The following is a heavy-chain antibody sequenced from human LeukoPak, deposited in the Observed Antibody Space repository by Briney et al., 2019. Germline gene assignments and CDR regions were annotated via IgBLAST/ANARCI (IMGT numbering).Heavy chain of an antibody. Sequence: ASVKVSCKASGYTFTGYYMHWVRQAPGQGLEWMGTINPSGGSTSYAQNFQGRLTMTRDTSTSTAYMELGSLRSDDTAVYYCARTVTTWDLDYWGQGTLVTVSS. J-gene: IGHJ4*02. CDR2: INPSGGST. V-gene: IGHV1-46*01. CDR1: GYTFTGYY. CDR3: ARTVTTWDLDY. D-gene: IGHD4-11*01.